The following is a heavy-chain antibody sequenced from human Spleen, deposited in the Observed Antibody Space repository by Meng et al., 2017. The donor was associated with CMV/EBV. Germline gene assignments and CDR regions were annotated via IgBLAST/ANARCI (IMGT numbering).Heavy chain of an antibody. CDR2: ISSTKNHI. Sequence: GESLKISCAGSGFTFNSYSMNWVRQAPGKGLEWVSSISSTKNHIYYADSFEGRFTISRDNSKNTLFLQMNSLRAEDTAVYYCGRDPNGDYIGAYEMWGQGTMVTVSS. J-gene: IGHJ3*02. D-gene: IGHD4-17*01. CDR3: GRDPNGDYIGAYEM. V-gene: IGHV3-21*04. CDR1: GFTFNSYS.